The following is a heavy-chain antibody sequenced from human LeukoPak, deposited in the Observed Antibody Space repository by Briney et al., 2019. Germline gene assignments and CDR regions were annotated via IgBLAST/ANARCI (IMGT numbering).Heavy chain of an antibody. CDR1: GFTFSSYS. J-gene: IGHJ3*02. V-gene: IGHV3-21*01. Sequence: GGSLRLSCAASGFTFSSYSMSWVRQAPGKGLEWVSSISSSSSYIYYADSVKGRFTISRDNAKNTLYLQMNSLRAEDTAVYYCAGAAAGTGRPYAFDIWGQGTMVTVSS. D-gene: IGHD6-13*01. CDR2: ISSSSSYI. CDR3: AGAAAGTGRPYAFDI.